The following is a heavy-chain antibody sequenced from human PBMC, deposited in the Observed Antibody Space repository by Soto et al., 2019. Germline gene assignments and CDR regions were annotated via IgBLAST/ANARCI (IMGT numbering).Heavy chain of an antibody. CDR2: IYHTGIT. CDR3: ASGRYSYGNEY. Sequence: PSETLSLTCAVSGDSISSSNWWTWVRQPPGQGLEWIGDIYHTGITNYSPSLKSRLTISLDTSKSQFSLKLSSVTAADTAVYYCASGRYSYGNEYWGQGALVTVSS. J-gene: IGHJ4*02. D-gene: IGHD5-18*01. CDR1: GDSISSSNW. V-gene: IGHV4-4*02.